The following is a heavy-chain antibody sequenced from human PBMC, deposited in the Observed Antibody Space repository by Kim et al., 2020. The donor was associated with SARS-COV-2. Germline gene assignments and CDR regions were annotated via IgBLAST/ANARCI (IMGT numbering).Heavy chain of an antibody. Sequence: ASVKVSCKASGYTFTSYDINWVRQATGQGLEWMGWMNPNSGNTGYAQKFQGRVTMTRNTSISTAYMELSSLRSEDTAVYYCARGSLSFGELIFWFDPWGQGTLVTVSS. CDR1: GYTFTSYD. J-gene: IGHJ5*02. CDR3: ARGSLSFGELIFWFDP. CDR2: MNPNSGNT. D-gene: IGHD3-10*01. V-gene: IGHV1-8*01.